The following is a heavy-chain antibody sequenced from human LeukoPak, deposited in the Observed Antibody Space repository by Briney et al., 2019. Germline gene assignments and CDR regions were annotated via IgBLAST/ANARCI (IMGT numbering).Heavy chain of an antibody. CDR3: AKAFRGSTSCRTFGD. Sequence: PGGSLRLSYAASGFTFSSYAMSWVRQAPGKGLEWVSAISGSGGSTYYADSVKGRFTISRDNSKNTLYLQMNSLRAEDTAVYYCAKAFRGSTSCRTFGDWGQGTLVTVSS. CDR2: ISGSGGST. J-gene: IGHJ4*02. V-gene: IGHV3-23*01. CDR1: GFTFSSYA. D-gene: IGHD2-2*01.